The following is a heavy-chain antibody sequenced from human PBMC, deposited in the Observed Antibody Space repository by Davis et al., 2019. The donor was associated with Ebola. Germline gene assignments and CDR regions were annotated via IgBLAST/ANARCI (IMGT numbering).Heavy chain of an antibody. J-gene: IGHJ6*03. CDR1: GYSFTSYW. D-gene: IGHD6-6*01. V-gene: IGHV5-51*01. CDR3: ARHDHSSSPYYYYMDV. Sequence: KVSRKGSGYSFTSYWIGWVRQMHGKGLEWMGIIYPGDSDTRYSPSFQGQVTISADKSISTAYLQWSSLKASDTAMYYCARHDHSSSPYYYYMDVWGKGTTVTVSS. CDR2: IYPGDSDT.